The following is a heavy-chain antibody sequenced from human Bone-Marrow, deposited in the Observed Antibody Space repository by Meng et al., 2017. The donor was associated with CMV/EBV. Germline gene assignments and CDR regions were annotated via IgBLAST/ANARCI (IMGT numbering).Heavy chain of an antibody. CDR1: GFTVSSNY. CDR3: ARPAYSGYGYNDAFDI. D-gene: IGHD5-18*01. J-gene: IGHJ3*02. Sequence: GGSLRLSCAASGFTVSSNYMSWVRQAPGKGLEWVSVIYSGGSTYYADSVKRRFTISRDNAKNSLYLQMNSLRAEDTAVYYCARPAYSGYGYNDAFDIWGQGTMVTVSS. V-gene: IGHV3-53*01. CDR2: IYSGGST.